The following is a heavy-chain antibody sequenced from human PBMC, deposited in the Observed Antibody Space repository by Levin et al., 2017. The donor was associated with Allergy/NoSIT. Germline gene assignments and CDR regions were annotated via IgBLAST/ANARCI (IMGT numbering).Heavy chain of an antibody. V-gene: IGHV3-33*01. CDR2: IWYDGSNK. CDR1: GFTFSSYG. Sequence: GGSLRLSCAASGFTFSSYGMHWVRQAPGKGLEWVAVIWYDGSNKYYADSVKGRFTISRDNSKNTLYLQMNSLRAEDTAVYYCARDRTSTRDYYYYGMDVWGQGTTVTVSS. D-gene: IGHD2-2*01. CDR3: ARDRTSTRDYYYYGMDV. J-gene: IGHJ6*02.